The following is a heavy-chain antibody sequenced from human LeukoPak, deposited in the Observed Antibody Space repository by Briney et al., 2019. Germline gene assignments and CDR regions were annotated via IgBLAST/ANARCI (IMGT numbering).Heavy chain of an antibody. CDR3: ARAPGIAAAGTHFDF. J-gene: IGHJ4*02. D-gene: IGHD6-13*01. CDR1: GGSISSYY. V-gene: IGHV4-59*01. CDR2: IYYSGSA. Sequence: PSETLSLTCTVSGGSISSYYWSWIRQPPGKGLEWIGYIYYSGSAKYNPSLKSRVTISVDTSKSQFSLKLSFVTAGDTAVYYCARAPGIAAAGTHFDFWGQGTLVTVSS.